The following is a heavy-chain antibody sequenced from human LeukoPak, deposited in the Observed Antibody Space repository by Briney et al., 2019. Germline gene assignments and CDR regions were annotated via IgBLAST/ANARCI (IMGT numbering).Heavy chain of an antibody. J-gene: IGHJ6*03. V-gene: IGHV3-23*01. CDR3: AKEFVPAAILSYYYMDV. Sequence: GGSLRVSCVASGFTFSTYAMSWVRQAPGKGLESVSAISGSGGSTHYAESVKGRFTISRDNSKNTLYLQMNSLRAEDTAVYYCAKEFVPAAILSYYYMDVWGRGTTVTVSS. CDR1: GFTFSTYA. D-gene: IGHD2-2*01. CDR2: ISGSGGST.